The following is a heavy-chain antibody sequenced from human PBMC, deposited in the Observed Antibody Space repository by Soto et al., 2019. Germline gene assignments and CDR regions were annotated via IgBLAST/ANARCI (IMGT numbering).Heavy chain of an antibody. CDR2: INPSGGYT. V-gene: IGHV1-46*01. J-gene: IGHJ4*02. D-gene: IGHD2-2*01. CDR3: ARGDSRIVLVPAAIPFDY. Sequence: ASVKVSCKASGYTFTSYYMNWVRQAPGQGLEWLGIINPSGGYTTYAQRFLGRVTMTSDTSTSTVHMELGSLTSEDTAVYYCARGDSRIVLVPAAIPFDYWGQGTLVTVSS. CDR1: GYTFTSYY.